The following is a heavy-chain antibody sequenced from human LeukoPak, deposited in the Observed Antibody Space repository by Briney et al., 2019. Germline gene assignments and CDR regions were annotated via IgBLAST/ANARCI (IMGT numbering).Heavy chain of an antibody. D-gene: IGHD3-10*01. Sequence: GGSLRLSCAPSGLAVSSTFMSWVRRAPGRGLEWVSIIYSGGTTHYADSVKGRFTISRDNAKNMLYLQMDSLRVGDTAIYYCARNTDYYGSGTYGYFDHWGRGTLVTASS. CDR3: ARNTDYYGSGTYGYFDH. CDR2: IYSGGTT. J-gene: IGHJ2*01. V-gene: IGHV3-53*01. CDR1: GLAVSSTF.